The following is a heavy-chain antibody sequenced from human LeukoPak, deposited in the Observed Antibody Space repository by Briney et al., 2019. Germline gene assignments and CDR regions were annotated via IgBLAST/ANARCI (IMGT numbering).Heavy chain of an antibody. D-gene: IGHD6-19*01. Sequence: SETLSLTCTVSGGSISSSSYYWGWIRQPPGKGLEWIGSIYYSGSTYYNPSLKSRVTISVDTSKNQFSLKLSSVTAADTAVYYCARDPTGYSSGWEGYWGQGTLVTVSS. V-gene: IGHV4-39*07. CDR2: IYYSGST. CDR1: GGSISSSSYY. J-gene: IGHJ4*02. CDR3: ARDPTGYSSGWEGY.